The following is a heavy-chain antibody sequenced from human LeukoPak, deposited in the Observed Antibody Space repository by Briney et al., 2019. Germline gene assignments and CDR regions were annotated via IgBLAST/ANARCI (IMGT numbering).Heavy chain of an antibody. CDR3: ARDHSAGYFYPDS. CDR1: GFIFSGYG. J-gene: IGHJ5*02. V-gene: IGHV3-33*08. CDR2: TWNDGSRK. D-gene: IGHD3-22*01. Sequence: GGSLRLFCAASGFIFSGYGMHWVRQVPGKGLEWVAVTWNDGSRKYYADSVKGRFTISKDNAKNTLFLQMNSLRAEDTAVYYCARDHSAGYFYPDSWGRGILVTVSS.